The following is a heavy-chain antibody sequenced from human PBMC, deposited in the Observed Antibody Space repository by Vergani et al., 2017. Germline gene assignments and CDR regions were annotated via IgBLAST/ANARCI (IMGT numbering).Heavy chain of an antibody. CDR2: IYSGGST. J-gene: IGHJ6*02. D-gene: IGHD6-13*01. CDR3: ARAAAAGSLYYYGMDV. V-gene: IGHV3-66*02. Sequence: EVQLVESGGGLVQPGGSLRLSCAASGFTVSSNYMSWVRQAPGKGLEWVSVIYSGGSTYYADSVKGRFTISRDNSKNTLYLQMNSLRAEDTAVHYCARAAAAGSLYYYGMDVWGQGTTVTVSS. CDR1: GFTVSSNY.